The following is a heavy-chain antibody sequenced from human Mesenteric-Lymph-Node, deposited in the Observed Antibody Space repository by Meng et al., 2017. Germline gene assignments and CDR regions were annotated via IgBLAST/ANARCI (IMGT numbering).Heavy chain of an antibody. CDR2: INPNSGGT. D-gene: IGHD3-22*01. J-gene: IGHJ1*01. CDR3: ARTPIDFDSSGYYLQD. V-gene: IGHV1-2*02. Sequence: ASVKVSCKASGYTFTGYYMHWVRQAPGQGLEWMGWINPNSGGTNYAQKFQGRVTMTRDTSISTAYMELSRLRSDDTAVYYCARTPIDFDSSGYYLQDWGQGTLVTVSS. CDR1: GYTFTGYY.